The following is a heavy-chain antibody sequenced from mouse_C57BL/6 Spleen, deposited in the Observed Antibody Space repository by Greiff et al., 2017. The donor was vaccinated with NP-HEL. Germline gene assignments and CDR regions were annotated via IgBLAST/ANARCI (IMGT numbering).Heavy chain of an antibody. V-gene: IGHV1-55*01. J-gene: IGHJ1*03. CDR1: GYTFTSYW. D-gene: IGHD1-1*01. Sequence: QVQLKEPGAELVKPGASVKMSCKASGYTFTSYWITWVKPRPGQGLEWIGDIYPGSGSTNYNEKFKSKATLTVDTSSSTAYMQLSSLTSEDSAVYYCARGYYYGSSLGYFDVWGTGTTVTVSS. CDR3: ARGYYYGSSLGYFDV. CDR2: IYPGSGST.